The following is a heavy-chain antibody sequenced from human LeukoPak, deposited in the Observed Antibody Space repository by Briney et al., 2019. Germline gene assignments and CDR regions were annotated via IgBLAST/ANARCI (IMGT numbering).Heavy chain of an antibody. V-gene: IGHV3-7*04. J-gene: IGHJ4*02. D-gene: IGHD3-16*01. CDR3: ARSRGLDY. Sequence: PGGSLRLSCAASGFTLSTYWMTWVRQAPGKGLEWVANIKQDGSEKYYVDSVKGRFTISRDNAKNSLYLQMNSLRGEDTGVYYCARSRGLDYWGQGTLVSVFS. CDR2: IKQDGSEK. CDR1: GFTLSTYW.